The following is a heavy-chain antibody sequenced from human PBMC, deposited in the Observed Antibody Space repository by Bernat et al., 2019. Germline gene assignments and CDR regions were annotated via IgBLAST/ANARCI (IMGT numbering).Heavy chain of an antibody. J-gene: IGHJ5*02. V-gene: IGHV4-59*08. CDR3: AREPST. D-gene: IGHD1-14*01. CDR2: IYYSGST. Sequence: QVQLQESGPGLVKPSETLSLTCTVSGGSISSHYWSWIRQPPGKGLEWIGYIYYSGSTNYNPSLKSRVTISLDTSKNQFSLKLSSVTAADTAVYYCAREPSTWGQGTRVTVSS. CDR1: GGSISSHY.